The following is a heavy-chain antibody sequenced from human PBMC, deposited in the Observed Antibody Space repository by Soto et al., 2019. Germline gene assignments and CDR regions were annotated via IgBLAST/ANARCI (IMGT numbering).Heavy chain of an antibody. CDR3: ARRMLRGGYYDAFDI. CDR2: IYYSGST. Sequence: QVQLQESGPGLVKPSETLSLTCTVSGGSISSYYWSWIRQPPGKGLEWIGYIYYSGSTNYNPSLKSRVTISVDTSKNQFSLKLSSVTAADTAVYYCARRMLRGGYYDAFDIWGQGTMVTVSS. V-gene: IGHV4-59*01. D-gene: IGHD5-12*01. J-gene: IGHJ3*02. CDR1: GGSISSYY.